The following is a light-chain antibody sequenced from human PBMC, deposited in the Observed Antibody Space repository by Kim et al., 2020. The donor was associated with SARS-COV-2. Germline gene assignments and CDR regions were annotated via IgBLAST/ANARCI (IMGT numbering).Light chain of an antibody. Sequence: AAVEDRVTTSCRARQGISNYCAWFQRKPEKAPKSLIYAATSLQSGVPSRFSGSRSGTDFTHTISSLQPEDFATYYCQKYTNHPPTFVPGAKVDIK. V-gene: IGKV1-16*01. CDR1: QGISNY. CDR3: QKYTNHPPT. CDR2: AAT. J-gene: IGKJ1*01.